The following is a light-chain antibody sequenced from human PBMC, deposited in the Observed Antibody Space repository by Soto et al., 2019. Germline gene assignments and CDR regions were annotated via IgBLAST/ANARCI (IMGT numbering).Light chain of an antibody. Sequence: QSVLTQPASVSGSPGQSLPISCTGTSGDVGGYNYVSWYQQHPGKAPKLMIYDVSNRPSGVSNRFSGSKSGNTASLTISGLQAEDEADYSCSSYTRSSTRVFGGGTKLTVL. CDR1: SGDVGGYNY. CDR2: DVS. CDR3: SSYTRSSTRV. J-gene: IGLJ2*01. V-gene: IGLV2-14*01.